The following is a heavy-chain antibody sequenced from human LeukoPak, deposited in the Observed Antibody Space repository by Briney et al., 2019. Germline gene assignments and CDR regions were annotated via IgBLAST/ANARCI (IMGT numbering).Heavy chain of an antibody. D-gene: IGHD3-22*01. CDR2: INHSGGT. Sequence: GSLRLSCAVSGLTVSTYWMSWIRQPPGKGLEWIGEINHSGGTNYNPSLKSRVTISVDTSKNQFSLKLSSVTAADTAVYYCASAMIGVPDDAFDIWGQGTMVTVSS. V-gene: IGHV4-34*01. CDR3: ASAMIGVPDDAFDI. J-gene: IGHJ3*02. CDR1: GLTVSTYW.